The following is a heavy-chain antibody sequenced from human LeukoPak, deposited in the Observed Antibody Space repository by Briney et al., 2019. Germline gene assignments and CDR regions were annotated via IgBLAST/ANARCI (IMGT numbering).Heavy chain of an antibody. J-gene: IGHJ4*02. V-gene: IGHV3-30*04. CDR1: GFSFSLYA. Sequence: GRSLRLSCTASGFSFSLYAMHWVRQAPGKGLEWVAVISYDGGNKFYTDSVKGRFTISRDNSKNTLYLQMYSLRDEDTAVYYCAGTSSGWYHFDHWGQGTLVTVSS. CDR2: ISYDGGNK. D-gene: IGHD6-19*01. CDR3: AGTSSGWYHFDH.